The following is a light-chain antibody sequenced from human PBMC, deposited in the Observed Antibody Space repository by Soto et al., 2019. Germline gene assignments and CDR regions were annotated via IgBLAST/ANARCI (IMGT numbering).Light chain of an antibody. V-gene: IGKV3-15*01. Sequence: IVMTQSPATLSVSPGERATLSCRASQSIDRKLAWYQQRPGQAPRLLIYGASTRATGIPARFSGSGSGTEFTLTFSGLQSEDFGVFYCQQYHSWRTFGQGTKVDIK. CDR3: QQYHSWRT. CDR2: GAS. CDR1: QSIDRK. J-gene: IGKJ1*01.